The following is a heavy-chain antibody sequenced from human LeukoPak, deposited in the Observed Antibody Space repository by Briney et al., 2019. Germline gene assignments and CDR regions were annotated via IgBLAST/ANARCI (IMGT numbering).Heavy chain of an antibody. Sequence: PGGSLRLSCAASGFTFSNAWMSWVRQAPGKGLEWVVRIKSKTDGGTTDYAAPVKGRFTISRDDSKNTLYLQMNSLKTEDTAVYYCTTVVGAQDYWGQGTLVTVSS. CDR1: GFTFSNAW. V-gene: IGHV3-15*01. D-gene: IGHD1-26*01. CDR3: TTVVGAQDY. J-gene: IGHJ4*02. CDR2: IKSKTDGGTT.